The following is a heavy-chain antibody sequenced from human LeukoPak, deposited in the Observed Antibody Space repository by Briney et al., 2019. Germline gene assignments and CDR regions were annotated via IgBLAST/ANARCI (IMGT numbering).Heavy chain of an antibody. Sequence: ASVKVSCKASGYTFTSYDINWVRQATGQGLEWMGWMNPNSGNTGYAQKFQGRVTMTRNTSISTAYMELSSRRSEDTAVYYCARDVRRFGEFYYYGMDVWGQGTTVTVPS. CDR2: MNPNSGNT. J-gene: IGHJ6*02. CDR3: ARDVRRFGEFYYYGMDV. V-gene: IGHV1-8*01. CDR1: GYTFTSYD. D-gene: IGHD3-10*01.